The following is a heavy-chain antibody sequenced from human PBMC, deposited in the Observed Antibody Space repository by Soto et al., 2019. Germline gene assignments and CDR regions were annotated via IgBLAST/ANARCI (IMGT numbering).Heavy chain of an antibody. CDR1: GYTFTSCY. D-gene: IGHD3-22*01. Sequence: ASVKVSCKASGYTFTSCYMHWVRQAPGQGLEWMGIINPSGGSTSYAQKFQGRVTITRDTSTSTVYMELSSLRSEDTAVYYCARGPGGYDSSGYLPNWFDPWGQGTLVTVSS. V-gene: IGHV1-46*01. J-gene: IGHJ5*02. CDR3: ARGPGGYDSSGYLPNWFDP. CDR2: INPSGGST.